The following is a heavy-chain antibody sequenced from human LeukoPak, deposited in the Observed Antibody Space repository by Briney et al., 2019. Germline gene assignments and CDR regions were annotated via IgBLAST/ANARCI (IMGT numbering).Heavy chain of an antibody. CDR2: IYYSGST. CDR3: ARGRGTRTTALIFGVPYGGLGAFDI. V-gene: IGHV4-39*07. CDR1: GGSISSSSYY. J-gene: IGHJ3*02. Sequence: SETLSLTCTVSGGSISSSSYYWGWIRQPPGKGLEWIGSIYYSGSTYYNPSLKSRVTISVDTSKNQLSLKLSSVTAADTAVYYCARGRGTRTTALIFGVPYGGLGAFDIWGQGTMVTVSS. D-gene: IGHD3-3*01.